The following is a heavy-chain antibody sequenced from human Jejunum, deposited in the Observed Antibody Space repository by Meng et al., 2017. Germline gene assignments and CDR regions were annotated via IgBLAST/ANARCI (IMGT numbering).Heavy chain of an antibody. Sequence: GGSRRPSCAASGFIFSTYELNWVRQAPGKGLEWVSYISSSGSTIHYAESVKGRFTISRDNAKNSLYLQMNSLRAEDTAVYYCARDFRYGGSYYGFDYWGQGTLVTVSS. V-gene: IGHV3-48*03. J-gene: IGHJ4*02. CDR2: ISSSGSTI. CDR3: ARDFRYGGSYYGFDY. CDR1: GFIFSTYE. D-gene: IGHD1-26*01.